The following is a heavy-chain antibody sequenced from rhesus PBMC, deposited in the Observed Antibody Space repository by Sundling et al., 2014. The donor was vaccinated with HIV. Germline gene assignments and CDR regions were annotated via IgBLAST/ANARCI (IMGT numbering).Heavy chain of an antibody. CDR1: GDSIRSNY. V-gene: IGHV4-173*01. CDR2: ISGSGGST. D-gene: IGHD1-26*01. J-gene: IGHJ6*01. Sequence: QVQLQESGPGLVKPSETLSLTCAVSGDSIRSNYWSWIRQPPGKGLEWIGRISGSGGSTYYNPSLKNRVTISKDTSKNQFSLNLSFVTAADTAVYYCARESLELRNYGLDSWGQGVVVTVSS. CDR3: ARESLELRNYGLDS.